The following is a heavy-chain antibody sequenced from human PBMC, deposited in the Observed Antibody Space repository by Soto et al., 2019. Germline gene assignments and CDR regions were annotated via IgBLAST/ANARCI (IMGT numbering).Heavy chain of an antibody. Sequence: PGESLKISCKGSGYSFTSYWIGWVRQMPGKGLEWMGIIYPGDSDTRYSPSFQGQVTISADKSISTAYLQWSSLKASDTAMYYCARQDTAMVRNYYYYGMDVWGQGTTVTAP. J-gene: IGHJ6*02. CDR2: IYPGDSDT. CDR3: ARQDTAMVRNYYYYGMDV. V-gene: IGHV5-51*01. CDR1: GYSFTSYW. D-gene: IGHD5-18*01.